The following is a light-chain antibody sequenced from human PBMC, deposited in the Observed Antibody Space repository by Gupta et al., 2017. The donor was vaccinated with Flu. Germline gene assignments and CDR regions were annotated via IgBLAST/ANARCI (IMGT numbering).Light chain of an antibody. CDR1: QNVGSN. J-gene: IGKJ2*03. V-gene: IGKV3-15*01. CDR2: GAS. Sequence: GEGATLSCRASQNVGSNLAWYQQKPGQAPRLPMHGASTRATGIPARFSGSGSGTEFTLTISSLQSEDFAVYFCHQYNQWPYSFGQGTNLEIK. CDR3: HQYNQWPYS.